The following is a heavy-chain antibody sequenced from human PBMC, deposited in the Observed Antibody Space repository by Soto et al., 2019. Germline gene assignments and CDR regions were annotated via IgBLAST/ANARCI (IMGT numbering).Heavy chain of an antibody. D-gene: IGHD4-17*01. CDR1: GFTFSSYS. V-gene: IGHV3-21*01. CDR3: AREEATVTTYYYYYYMDV. Sequence: PGGSLRLSCAASGFTFSSYSMNWVRQAPGKGLEWVSSISSSSSYIYYADSVKGRFTISRDNAKNSLYLQMNSLRAEDTAVYYCAREEATVTTYYYYYYMDVWGKGTTVTVSS. CDR2: ISSSSSYI. J-gene: IGHJ6*03.